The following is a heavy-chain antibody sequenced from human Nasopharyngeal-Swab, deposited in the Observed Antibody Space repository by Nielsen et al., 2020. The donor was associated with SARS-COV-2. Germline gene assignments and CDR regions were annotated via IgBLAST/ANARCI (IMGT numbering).Heavy chain of an antibody. D-gene: IGHD3-3*01. Sequence: SKTLSLTFTVSGGPISSSSYYWGWIRQPPGKGLEWIGSIYYSGSTYYNPSLKSRVTISVDTSKNQFSLKLSSVTAADTAVYYCAPHDFWSGSNWFDPWGQGTLVTVSS. CDR3: APHDFWSGSNWFDP. J-gene: IGHJ5*02. CDR2: IYYSGST. V-gene: IGHV4-39*01. CDR1: GGPISSSSYY.